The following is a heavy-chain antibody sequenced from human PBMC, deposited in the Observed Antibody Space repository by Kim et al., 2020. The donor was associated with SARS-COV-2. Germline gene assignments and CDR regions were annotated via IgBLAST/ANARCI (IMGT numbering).Heavy chain of an antibody. V-gene: IGHV3-7*01. CDR3: VSGYVDSSGYYTGAY. CDR2: MNEDGSQK. Sequence: GGSLRLSCAASGFTFSVYWIHWVRQAPGKGLEWVAGMNEDGSQKYYVDSVKGRLNISRDNTKNSLYLQMNSLRAEDTASYYCVSGYVDSSGYYTGAYWG. J-gene: IGHJ4*01. D-gene: IGHD3-3*01. CDR1: GFTFSVYW.